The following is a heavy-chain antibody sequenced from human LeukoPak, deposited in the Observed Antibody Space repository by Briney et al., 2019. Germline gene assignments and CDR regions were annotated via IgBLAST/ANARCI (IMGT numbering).Heavy chain of an antibody. V-gene: IGHV3-13*01. CDR3: ARERGSSGWGRDWYFDL. CDR2: IGTAGDT. J-gene: IGHJ2*01. D-gene: IGHD6-19*01. CDR1: GFTFSSYD. Sequence: GSLRLSCAASGFTFSSYDMHWVRQATGKGLEWVSAIGTAGDTYYPGSVKGRFTISRENAKNSLYLQMNSLRAGDTAVYYCARERGSSGWGRDWYFDLWGRGTLVTVSS.